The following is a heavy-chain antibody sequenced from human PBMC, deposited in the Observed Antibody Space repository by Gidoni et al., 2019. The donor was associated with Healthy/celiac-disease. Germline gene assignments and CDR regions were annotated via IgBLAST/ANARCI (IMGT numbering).Heavy chain of an antibody. V-gene: IGHV3-30-3*01. CDR2: ISYDGSNK. Sequence: QVQLVESGGGVVQPGRSLRLSCAASGFTFSSYAMHLVRQAPGKGLEWVAVISYDGSNKYYADSVKGRFTISRDNSKNTLYLQMNSLRAEDTAVYYCARDQNYYGDGAFDIWGQGTMVTVSS. J-gene: IGHJ3*02. D-gene: IGHD1-26*01. CDR3: ARDQNYYGDGAFDI. CDR1: GFTFSSYA.